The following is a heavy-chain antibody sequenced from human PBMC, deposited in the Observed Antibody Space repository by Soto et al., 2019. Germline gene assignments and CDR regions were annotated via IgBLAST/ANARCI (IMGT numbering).Heavy chain of an antibody. CDR3: ATSVTMVRGDA. V-gene: IGHV3-48*01. Sequence: GGSRRVSCAGCGVAFGGYSMNWVRQAPGKGLEWVSYISSSSSTIYYADSVKGRFTISRDNAKNSLYLQMNSLRAEGTAVYYCATSVTMVRGDAWGQGT. J-gene: IGHJ6*02. D-gene: IGHD3-10*01. CDR1: GVAFGGYS. CDR2: ISSSSSTI.